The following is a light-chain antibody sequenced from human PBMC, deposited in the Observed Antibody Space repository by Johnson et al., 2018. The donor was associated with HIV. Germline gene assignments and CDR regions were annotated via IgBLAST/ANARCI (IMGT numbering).Light chain of an antibody. CDR3: QSYDNALSGSKV. CDR1: SSNIGNNY. J-gene: IGLJ1*01. CDR2: DNN. V-gene: IGLV1-51*01. Sequence: QAVLTQPPSVSAAPGQKVTISCSGSSSNIGNNYVSWYQQLPGTAPKLLIYDNNKRPSGIPDRFSGSKSGTSATLGISGLQTGDEADYYCQSYDNALSGSKVFGTGTEVTVL.